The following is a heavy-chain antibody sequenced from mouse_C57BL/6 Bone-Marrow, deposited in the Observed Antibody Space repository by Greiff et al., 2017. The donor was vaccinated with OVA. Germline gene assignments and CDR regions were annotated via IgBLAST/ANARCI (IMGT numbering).Heavy chain of an antibody. D-gene: IGHD2-5*01. Sequence: DVKLVESVAELVRPGASVKLSCTASGFNIKNTYMHWVKQRPEQGLEWIGRIDPANGNTKYAPKFQGKATITADTSSNTAYLQLSSLTSEDTAIYYCARYSNYPLYAMDYWGQGTSVTVSS. CDR1: GFNIKNTY. CDR2: IDPANGNT. V-gene: IGHV14-3*01. J-gene: IGHJ4*01. CDR3: ARYSNYPLYAMDY.